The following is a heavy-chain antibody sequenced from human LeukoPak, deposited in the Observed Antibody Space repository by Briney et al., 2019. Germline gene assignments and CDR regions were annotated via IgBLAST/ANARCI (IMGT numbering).Heavy chain of an antibody. CDR1: GGSISGYY. Sequence: SETLSLTCTVSGGSISGYYWSWLRQPPGKGLEWIDYIYHSGFTDYNPSLRSRVTIAVDTSRNQFPLNLTSATAADTAMYYCARDQRCSRFDGGCDQWYFDLWGRGSLVTVSS. CDR3: ARDQRCSRFDGGCDQWYFDL. CDR2: IYHSGFT. D-gene: IGHD5-12*01. J-gene: IGHJ2*01. V-gene: IGHV4-59*01.